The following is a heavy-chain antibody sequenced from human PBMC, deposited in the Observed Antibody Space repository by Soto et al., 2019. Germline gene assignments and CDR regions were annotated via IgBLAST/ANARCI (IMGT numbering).Heavy chain of an antibody. CDR2: IIPIFGTA. CDR3: ARADYYDSSGYYYDAFDI. V-gene: IGHV1-69*01. CDR1: GGTFSSYA. D-gene: IGHD3-22*01. Sequence: QVQLVQSGAEVKKPGSSVKVSCKASGGTFSSYAISWVRQAPGQGLEWMGGIIPIFGTANYAQKFQGRVTITADESTSTAYMELSSLRSEDTAVYYCARADYYDSSGYYYDAFDIWGQGTMLTVSS. J-gene: IGHJ3*02.